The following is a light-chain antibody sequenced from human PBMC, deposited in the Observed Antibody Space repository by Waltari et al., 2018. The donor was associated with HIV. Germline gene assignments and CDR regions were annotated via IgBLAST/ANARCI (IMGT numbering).Light chain of an antibody. Sequence: QSDLTQPASVSGSPGQSITISCTGTSSDVGGYNYVSWYQQHSGKAPKLMIYEVSKRPPGVSNRFSCAKYGNTASLTISGRQAEDEAYYYCSSYTGTSTHVVFGGGTKLPVL. V-gene: IGLV2-14*01. CDR2: EVS. J-gene: IGLJ2*01. CDR1: SSDVGGYNY. CDR3: SSYTGTSTHVV.